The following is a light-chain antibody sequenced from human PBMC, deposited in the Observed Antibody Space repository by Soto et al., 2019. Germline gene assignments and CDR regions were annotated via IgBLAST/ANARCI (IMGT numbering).Light chain of an antibody. Sequence: QSALTQPRSVSRSPGQSVTISCTGTSSDVGGYNYVSWYQQHPGKAPKLMIYDVSKRPSGVPDRFSGSKSGNTASLTISGLQAEDEADYYCCSYAGSYSYVLGAGTKVTVL. CDR1: SSDVGGYNY. CDR3: CSYAGSYSYV. V-gene: IGLV2-11*01. CDR2: DVS. J-gene: IGLJ1*01.